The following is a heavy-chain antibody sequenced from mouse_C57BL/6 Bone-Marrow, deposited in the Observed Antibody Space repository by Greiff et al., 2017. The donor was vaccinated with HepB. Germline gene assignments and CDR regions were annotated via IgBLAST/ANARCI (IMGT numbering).Heavy chain of an antibody. V-gene: IGHV5-4*03. J-gene: IGHJ3*01. CDR1: GFTFSSYA. D-gene: IGHD2-2*01. Sequence: EVKLVESGGGLVKPGGSLKLSCAASGFTFSSYAMSWVRQTPEKRLEWVATISDGGSYTYYPDNVKGRFTISRDNAKNNLYLQMSHLKSEDTAMYYCARPYGDDAAYWGQGTLVTVSA. CDR3: ARPYGDDAAY. CDR2: ISDGGSYT.